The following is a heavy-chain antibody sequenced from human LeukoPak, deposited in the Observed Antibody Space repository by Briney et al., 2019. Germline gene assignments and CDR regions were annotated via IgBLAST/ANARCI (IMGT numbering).Heavy chain of an antibody. CDR1: GFTFSSYS. V-gene: IGHV3-21*01. CDR2: ISSSSSYI. J-gene: IGHJ4*02. Sequence: GGSVRLSCAASGFTFSSYSMNWVRQAPGKWLEWVSSISSSSSYIYYADSVKGRFTISRDNAKNSLYLQMNSLRAEDTAVYYCARDLSSYYDFWSGPGKTYYFDYWGQGTLVTVSS. D-gene: IGHD3-3*01. CDR3: ARDLSSYYDFWSGPGKTYYFDY.